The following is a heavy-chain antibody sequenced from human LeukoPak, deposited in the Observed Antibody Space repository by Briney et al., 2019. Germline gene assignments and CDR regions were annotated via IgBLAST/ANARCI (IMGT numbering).Heavy chain of an antibody. CDR3: ARVRGGEIAAAGTRDFDY. V-gene: IGHV4-59*01. Sequence: SETLSLTCTVSGGSISSYYWSWIRQPPGKGLEWIGYIYYSGSTNYNPSLKSRVTISVDTSKNQFSLKLSSVTAADTAVYYCARVRGGEIAAAGTRDFDYWGQGTLVTVSS. CDR2: IYYSGST. J-gene: IGHJ4*02. CDR1: GGSISSYY. D-gene: IGHD6-13*01.